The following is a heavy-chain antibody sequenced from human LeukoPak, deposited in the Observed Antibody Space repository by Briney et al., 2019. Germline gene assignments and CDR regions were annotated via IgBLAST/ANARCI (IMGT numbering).Heavy chain of an antibody. CDR1: GSTFSTFT. Sequence: GGSLRLSCAASGSTFSTFTMHWVRQAPGKGLEYVSGITDNGGTRNYANSVKGRFTISRDNSKNTLYLQMGGLRPDDMAVYYCAIQISGYVYWGQGTLVTVSS. CDR2: ITDNGGTR. D-gene: IGHD5-12*01. V-gene: IGHV3-64*01. CDR3: AIQISGYVY. J-gene: IGHJ4*02.